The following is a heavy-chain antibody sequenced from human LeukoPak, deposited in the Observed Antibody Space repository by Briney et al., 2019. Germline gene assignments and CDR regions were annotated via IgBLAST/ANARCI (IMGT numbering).Heavy chain of an antibody. D-gene: IGHD6-13*01. CDR1: GYTFTSYG. CDR2: ISAYNGNT. J-gene: IGHJ2*01. CDR3: ARTPQQQLVLSYWYFDL. Sequence: ASVKVSCKASGYTFTSYGISWVRQAPGQGLEWMGWISAYNGNTNYAQKLQGRVTMTTDTSTSTAYMELSSLRAEDTAVYYCARTPQQQLVLSYWYFDLWGRGTLVTVSS. V-gene: IGHV1-18*01.